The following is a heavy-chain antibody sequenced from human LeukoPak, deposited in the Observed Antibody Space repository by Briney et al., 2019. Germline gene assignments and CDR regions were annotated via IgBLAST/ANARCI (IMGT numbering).Heavy chain of an antibody. CDR1: GFTFSSYE. V-gene: IGHV3-48*03. D-gene: IGHD3-10*02. CDR3: AELGITMIGGV. J-gene: IGHJ6*04. CDR2: ISSSGDSI. Sequence: AGGSLRLSCAASGFTFSSYEMNWVRQAPGKGLEWVSYISSSGDSIHYADSVKGRFTISRDNAKNSLYLQMNSLRAEDTAVYYCAELGITMIGGVWGKGTTVTISS.